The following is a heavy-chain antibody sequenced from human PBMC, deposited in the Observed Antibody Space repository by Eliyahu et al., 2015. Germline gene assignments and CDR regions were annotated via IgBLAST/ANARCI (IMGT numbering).Heavy chain of an antibody. D-gene: IGHD6-19*01. CDR3: ARHSTRGSGWSSVAY. CDR2: VYPGDSDT. J-gene: IGHJ4*02. Sequence: EVQLVQSGAEVKKPGESLKISCKGSGYSFTNYWIGWVRXMPGKGLEWMGIVYPGDSDTRYSPSFQGQVTISADKSINTAYLQWSSLKASDTAMYYCARHSTRGSGWSSVAYWGQGTLVTVSS. CDR1: GYSFTNYW. V-gene: IGHV5-51*01.